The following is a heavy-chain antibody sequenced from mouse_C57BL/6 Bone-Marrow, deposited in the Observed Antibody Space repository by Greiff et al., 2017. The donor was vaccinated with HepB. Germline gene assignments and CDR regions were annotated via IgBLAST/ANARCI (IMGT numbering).Heavy chain of an antibody. J-gene: IGHJ4*01. CDR2: IWWDDDK. CDR1: GFSLSTFGMG. D-gene: IGHD1-1*01. CDR3: ARIAIYYYGSSSSYYAMDY. V-gene: IGHV8-8*01. Sequence: QVTLKVSGPGILQPSQTLSLTCSFSGFSLSTFGMGVGWIRQPSGKGLEWLAHIWWDDDKYYNPALKSRLTISKDTSKNQVFLKIANVDTADTATYYCARIAIYYYGSSSSYYAMDYWGQGTSVTVSS.